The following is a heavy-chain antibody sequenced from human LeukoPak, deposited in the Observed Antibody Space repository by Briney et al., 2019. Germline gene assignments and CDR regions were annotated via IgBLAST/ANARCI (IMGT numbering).Heavy chain of an antibody. CDR3: AREIPQQLVAMDV. J-gene: IGHJ6*02. D-gene: IGHD6-13*01. CDR2: ISASGGST. V-gene: IGHV3-23*01. Sequence: PGGSLRLSCAASGFTFSSYAMSWVRQAPGKGLEWVSSISASGGSTYYADSAKGRFTISRDNAKNSLYLQMNGLRAEDTAVYYCAREIPQQLVAMDVWGQGTTVTVSS. CDR1: GFTFSSYA.